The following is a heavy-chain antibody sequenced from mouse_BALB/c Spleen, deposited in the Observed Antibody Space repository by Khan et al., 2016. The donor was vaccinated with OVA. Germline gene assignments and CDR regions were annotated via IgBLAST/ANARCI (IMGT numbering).Heavy chain of an antibody. CDR2: VSTYYGNT. CDR1: DYTFTDYP. CDR3: ARDDGHSLFAY. D-gene: IGHD2-3*01. Sequence: QVQLKQSGLELVRPGVSVKISCKGPDYTFTDYPMHWVQQSHVKSLEWIGAVSTYYGNTNYNQKFKGKAIMTVDKSSSTAYMELARLTSEDSAIYYCARDDGHSLFAYWGQGTLVTVSA. J-gene: IGHJ3*01. V-gene: IGHV1S137*01.